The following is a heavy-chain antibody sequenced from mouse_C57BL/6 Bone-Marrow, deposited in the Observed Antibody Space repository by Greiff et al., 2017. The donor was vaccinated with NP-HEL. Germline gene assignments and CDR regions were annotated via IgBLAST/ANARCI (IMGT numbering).Heavy chain of an antibody. V-gene: IGHV1-75*01. D-gene: IGHD2-4*01. CDR2: IFPGSGST. CDR1: GYTFTDYY. Sequence: QVQLQQSGPELVKPGASVKISCKASGYTFTDYYINWVKQRPGQGLEWIGWIFPGSGSTYYNEKFKGKATLTVDKSSSTAYMLLSSLTSEDSAVYFCARGKLLNYDYDAEGYYYAMDYWGQGTSVTVSS. J-gene: IGHJ4*01. CDR3: ARGKLLNYDYDAEGYYYAMDY.